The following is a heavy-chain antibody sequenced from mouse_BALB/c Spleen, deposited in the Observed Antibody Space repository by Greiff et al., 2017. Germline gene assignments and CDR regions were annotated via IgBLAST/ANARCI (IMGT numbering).Heavy chain of an antibody. Sequence: VQLQQPGAELVRPGASVKLSCKASGYTFTSYWINWVKQRPGQGLEWIGNIYPSDSYTNYNQKFKDKATLTVDKSSSTAYMQLSSPTSEDSAVYYCTRWGYYDDYWGQGTTLTVSS. CDR2: IYPSDSYT. J-gene: IGHJ2*01. CDR3: TRWGYYDDY. D-gene: IGHD2-4*01. V-gene: IGHV1-69*02. CDR1: GYTFTSYW.